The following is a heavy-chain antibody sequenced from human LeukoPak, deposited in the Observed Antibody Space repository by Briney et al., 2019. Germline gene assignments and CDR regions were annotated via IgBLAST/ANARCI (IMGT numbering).Heavy chain of an antibody. CDR1: GGSFSGYC. V-gene: IGHV4-34*01. D-gene: IGHD2-2*02. CDR2: INHSGST. J-gene: IGHJ3*02. CDR3: ARVVVPAAIDAFDI. Sequence: SETLSLTCAVYGGSFSGYCWSWIRQPPGKGLEWIGEINHSGSTNYNPSLKSRVTISVDTSKNQFSLKLSSVTAADTAVYYCARVVVPAAIDAFDIWGQGTMVTVSS.